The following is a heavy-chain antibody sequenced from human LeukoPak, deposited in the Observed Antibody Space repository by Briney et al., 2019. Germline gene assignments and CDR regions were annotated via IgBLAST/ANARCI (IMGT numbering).Heavy chain of an antibody. CDR3: AKEVGYDSSDYLVY. V-gene: IGHV3-23*01. D-gene: IGHD3-22*01. CDR1: GFTFIKYA. CDR2: ISGSGDGT. J-gene: IGHJ4*02. Sequence: GGSLSLSCAVSGFTFIKYAMSWVRQAPGKGLEWVSAISGSGDGTYYADSVKGRFTISRDNSKNTLYLQMNSLRVEDTALYYCAKEVGYDSSDYLVYWGQGTLVTVSS.